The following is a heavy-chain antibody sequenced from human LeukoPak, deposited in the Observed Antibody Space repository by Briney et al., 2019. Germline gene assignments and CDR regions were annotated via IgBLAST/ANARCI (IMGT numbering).Heavy chain of an antibody. CDR1: GFTFSSYG. Sequence: GGSLRLSCAASGFTFSSYGMNWVRQAPGKGLEWVSYISSSSNIMNYADSVKGRFTTSRDNAKNSLYLQMNSLRAEDTAVYYCAKGPYSSGWNDFDYWGQGTLVTVSS. V-gene: IGHV3-48*01. CDR3: AKGPYSSGWNDFDY. CDR2: ISSSSNIM. D-gene: IGHD6-19*01. J-gene: IGHJ4*02.